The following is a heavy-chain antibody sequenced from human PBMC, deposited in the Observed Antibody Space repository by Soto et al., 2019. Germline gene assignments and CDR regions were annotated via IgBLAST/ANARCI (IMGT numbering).Heavy chain of an antibody. D-gene: IGHD6-13*01. V-gene: IGHV6-1*01. CDR3: VRGVDSSFDY. J-gene: IGHJ4*02. Sequence: SQTLSLTCVISGDSVSGNRAAWNWVRQSPSRGLEWLGRTYYRSKWKNDYALSVNSRITINPDTSKNQSSLQLNSVTPEDTAVYYCVRGVDSSFDYWGQGTLVTVSS. CDR2: TYYRSKWKN. CDR1: GDSVSGNRAA.